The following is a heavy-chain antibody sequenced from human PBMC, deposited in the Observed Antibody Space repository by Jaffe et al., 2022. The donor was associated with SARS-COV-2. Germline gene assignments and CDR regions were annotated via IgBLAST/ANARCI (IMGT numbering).Heavy chain of an antibody. Sequence: QLQLQESGPGLVKPSETLSLTCAVFGGSITDSRYYWGWIRQSPGKGLEWVASIYYYSGSTHYNPSLKSRATISVDTSKSQFSLRLMSVTASDAALYYCARVAGDYYYAMDVWGQGITVTVSS. CDR2: IYYYSGST. V-gene: IGHV4-39*01. CDR3: ARVAGDYYYAMDV. D-gene: IGHD6-19*01. J-gene: IGHJ6*02. CDR1: GGSITDSRYY.